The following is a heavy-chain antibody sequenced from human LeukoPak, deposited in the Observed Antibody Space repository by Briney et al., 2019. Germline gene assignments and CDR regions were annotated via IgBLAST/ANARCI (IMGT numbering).Heavy chain of an antibody. J-gene: IGHJ5*02. V-gene: IGHV3-64*01. Sequence: GSLRLSCAASGFTFSSYAMHWVRQAPGKGLEYVSAISSNGGSTYYANSVKGRFTISRDNSKNTLYPQMGSLRAEDMAVYYCARSIWGSIEDWFDPWGQGTLVTVSS. D-gene: IGHD3-16*01. CDR1: GFTFSSYA. CDR2: ISSNGGST. CDR3: ARSIWGSIEDWFDP.